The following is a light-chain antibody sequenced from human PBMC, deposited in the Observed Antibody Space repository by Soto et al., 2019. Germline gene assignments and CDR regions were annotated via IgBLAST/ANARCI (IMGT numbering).Light chain of an antibody. V-gene: IGLV2-23*02. Sequence: QSALTQPPSVSGSPGQSITISCTGTSSDVGSYNLVSWYQQHPGKAPKLMIYEVSKRPSGVSNRFSGSKSGNTASLTISGIPAEDEEDDDCYYYAGSRSAVVFGGGTKLTVL. CDR2: EVS. CDR1: SSDVGSYNL. CDR3: YYYAGSRSAVV. J-gene: IGLJ2*01.